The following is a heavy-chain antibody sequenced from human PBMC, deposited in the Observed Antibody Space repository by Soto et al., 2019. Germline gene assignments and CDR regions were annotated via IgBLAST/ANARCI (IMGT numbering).Heavy chain of an antibody. CDR3: AKGNSWSPALVLDI. D-gene: IGHD1-7*01. CDR1: GVTVCTYA. V-gene: IGHV3-23*03. J-gene: IGHJ3*02. CDR2: ISCGGSST. Sequence: GGSPRLCCAACGVTVCTYAMDGVRQDPGKGLEWVSIISCGGSSTYYADSVKGRFTISRDSSKNTLYLQMNSLRAEDTAVYYCAKGNSWSPALVLDIWGQGTIVTVSS.